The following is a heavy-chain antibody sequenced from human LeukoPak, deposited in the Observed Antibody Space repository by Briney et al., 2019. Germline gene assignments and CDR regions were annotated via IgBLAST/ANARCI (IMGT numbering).Heavy chain of an antibody. Sequence: PSETLSLTCVVSGDSIISYSYYWGWIRQTPGKGLEWMGSINYSGNTFYNPSLKSRIALSVDASKNQCSLNLKSVTAADTAVYYCARHWAFWGQGKLVAVSS. D-gene: IGHD7-27*01. CDR2: INYSGNT. J-gene: IGHJ3*01. CDR3: ARHWAF. CDR1: GDSIISYSYY. V-gene: IGHV4-39*01.